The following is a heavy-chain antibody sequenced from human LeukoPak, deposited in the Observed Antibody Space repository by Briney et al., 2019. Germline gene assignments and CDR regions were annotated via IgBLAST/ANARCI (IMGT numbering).Heavy chain of an antibody. CDR2: ISYDGSNK. CDR3: ARGHDSSGYHDTDNFDY. D-gene: IGHD3-22*01. J-gene: IGHJ4*02. CDR1: GFTFSSYE. V-gene: IGHV3-30-3*01. Sequence: GGSLRLSCAASGFTFSSYEMNWVRQAPGKGLEWVAVISYDGSNKYYADSVKGRFTISRDNSKNTLYLQMDSLRAEDTAVYYCARGHDSSGYHDTDNFDYWGQGTLVTVSS.